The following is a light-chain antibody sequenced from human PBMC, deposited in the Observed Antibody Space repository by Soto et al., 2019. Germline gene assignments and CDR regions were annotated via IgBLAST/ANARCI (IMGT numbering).Light chain of an antibody. CDR3: QHYNSYSEA. Sequence: IHMTHSPSTLSGSVGYRVTITCLASQTISSWLAWYQQKPGKAPKLLIYKASTLKSGVPSRFSGSGSGTEFTLTISSLQPDDFATYYCQHYNSYSEAFGQGTKVDI. J-gene: IGKJ1*01. V-gene: IGKV1-5*03. CDR1: QTISSW. CDR2: KAS.